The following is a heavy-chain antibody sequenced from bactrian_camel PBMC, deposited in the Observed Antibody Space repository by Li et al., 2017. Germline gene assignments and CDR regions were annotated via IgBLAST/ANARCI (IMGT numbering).Heavy chain of an antibody. Sequence: HVQLVESGGGLVQAGGSLKLSCVASGLTYRSACMGWFRQAPGKGLEWVSAINSGGGSTYYADSVKGRFTISRDNAKNTLYLLLNSLKTEDTGMYYCVKDLGLWDGGTSYWGEGTQVTVS. V-gene: IGHV3S1*01. CDR2: INSGGGST. J-gene: IGHJ4*01. CDR3: VKDLGLWDGGTSY. D-gene: IGHD7*01. CDR1: GLTYRSAC.